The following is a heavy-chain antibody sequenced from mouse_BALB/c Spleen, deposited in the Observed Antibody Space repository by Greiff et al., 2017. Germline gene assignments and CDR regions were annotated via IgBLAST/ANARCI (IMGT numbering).Heavy chain of an antibody. V-gene: IGHV1-87*01. CDR3: ARSRGNYYFDV. Sequence: QVQLQQSGAELARPGASVKLSCKASGYTFTSYWMQWVKQRPGQGLEWIGAIYPGDGDTRYTQKFKGKATLTADKSSSTAYMQLSSLASEDSAVYYCARSRGNYYFDVWGAGTTVTVSS. CDR1: GYTFTSYW. D-gene: IGHD2-1*01. J-gene: IGHJ1*01. CDR2: IYPGDGDT.